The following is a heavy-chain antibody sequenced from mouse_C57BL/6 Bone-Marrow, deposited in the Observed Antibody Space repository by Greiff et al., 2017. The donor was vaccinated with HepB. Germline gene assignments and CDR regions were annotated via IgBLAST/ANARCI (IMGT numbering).Heavy chain of an antibody. CDR3: ARGDDYDDEAYFAMDY. CDR2: IYPGGGYT. D-gene: IGHD2-4*01. V-gene: IGHV1-63*01. CDR1: GYTFTNYW. Sequence: VQLQQSGAELVRPGTSVKMSCKASGYTFTNYWIGWAKQRPGHGLEWIGDIYPGGGYTNYNEKFKGKATLTADKSSSTAYMEFSSLTSEDSAIYYCARGDDYDDEAYFAMDYWGPGTSVTVST. J-gene: IGHJ4*01.